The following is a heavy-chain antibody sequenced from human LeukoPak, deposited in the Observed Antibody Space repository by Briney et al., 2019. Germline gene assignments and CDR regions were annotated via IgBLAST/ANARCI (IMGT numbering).Heavy chain of an antibody. J-gene: IGHJ6*02. CDR2: ISWNSGSI. D-gene: IGHD1-26*01. CDR1: GFTFDDYA. Sequence: GGSLRLSCAASGFTFDDYAKHWVRQAPGKGLEWVSGISWNSGSIGYADSAKGRFTISRDNAKNSLYLQMNSLRAEDTALYYCAKERPRIVGATTHYYYGMDVWGQGTTVTVSS. CDR3: AKERPRIVGATTHYYYGMDV. V-gene: IGHV3-9*01.